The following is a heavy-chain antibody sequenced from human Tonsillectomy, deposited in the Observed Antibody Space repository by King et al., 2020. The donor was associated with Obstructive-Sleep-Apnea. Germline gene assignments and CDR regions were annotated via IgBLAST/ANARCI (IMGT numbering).Heavy chain of an antibody. D-gene: IGHD3-10*01. V-gene: IGHV1-69*01. CDR3: ARGPFVPGRALRYYGMDV. J-gene: IGHJ6*02. CDR1: GGTFSSYA. Sequence: QLVQSGAEVKKPGSSVKVSCKASGGTFSSYAISWVRQAPGQELEWMGGIIPIFGTANYAQKFQGRVTITADESTSTAYMELSSLRSEDTAVYYCARGPFVPGRALRYYGMDVWGQGTTVTVSS. CDR2: IIPIFGTA.